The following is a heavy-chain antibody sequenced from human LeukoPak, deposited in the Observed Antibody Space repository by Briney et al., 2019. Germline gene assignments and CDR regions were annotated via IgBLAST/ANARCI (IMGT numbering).Heavy chain of an antibody. Sequence: ASVNVSCKASGYTFTGNFMQWVRQAAGQGLERMGWISPNSGDTHYAQNFQGRVSMTRDTSISTAYMDLSSLRSDDTAVYYCARSYSLSSGIPDSWGQGTLVTVSS. CDR2: ISPNSGDT. V-gene: IGHV1-2*02. CDR3: ARSYSLSSGIPDS. D-gene: IGHD6-6*01. CDR1: GYTFTGNF. J-gene: IGHJ4*02.